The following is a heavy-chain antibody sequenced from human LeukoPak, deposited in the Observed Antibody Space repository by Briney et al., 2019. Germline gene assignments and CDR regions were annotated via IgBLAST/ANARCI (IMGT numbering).Heavy chain of an antibody. CDR2: INGANGNT. CDR3: GRATFSTTWVTDF. Sequence: ASVKVSCKTSGYSFTSYGISWVRQAPGQRPEWVGWINGANGNTEYSPELQGRVTISRDTSASTAYMELSSLTSEDTAVYYCGRATFSTTWVTDFWGQGTLVTVSS. CDR1: GYSFTSYG. J-gene: IGHJ4*02. V-gene: IGHV1-3*03. D-gene: IGHD2-2*01.